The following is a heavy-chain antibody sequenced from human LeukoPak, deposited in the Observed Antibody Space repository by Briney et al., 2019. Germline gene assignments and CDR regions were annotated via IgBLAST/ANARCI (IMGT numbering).Heavy chain of an antibody. CDR2: ITSGTTYI. J-gene: IGHJ4*02. V-gene: IGHV3-21*01. CDR1: GFTFSDYD. Sequence: PGGSLRLSCAASGFTFSDYDMNWVRLAPGKGLEWVSSITSGTTYIYYTDSVKGRITISRDNAKNSLYLQMNSLRAEDTAVYYCARDGLYSQIDIDYWGQGTLVTVSS. CDR3: ARDGLYSQIDIDY. D-gene: IGHD2-15*01.